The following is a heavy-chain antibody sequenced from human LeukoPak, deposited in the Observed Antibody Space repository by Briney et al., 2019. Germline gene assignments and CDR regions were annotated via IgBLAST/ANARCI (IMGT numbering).Heavy chain of an antibody. Sequence: PSETLSLTRTVSGGSISSYYWSWIRQPPGKGLEWIGYIYYSGSTNYNPSLKSRVTISVDTSKNQFSLKLSSVTAADTAVYYCAREDSTGWYNYGLDVWGQGTTVTVSS. CDR3: AREDSTGWYNYGLDV. CDR1: GGSISSYY. D-gene: IGHD6-19*01. J-gene: IGHJ6*02. CDR2: IYYSGST. V-gene: IGHV4-59*01.